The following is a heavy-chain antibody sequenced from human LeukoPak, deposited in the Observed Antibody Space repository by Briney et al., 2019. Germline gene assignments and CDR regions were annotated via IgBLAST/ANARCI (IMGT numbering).Heavy chain of an antibody. V-gene: IGHV3-30*04. J-gene: IGHJ1*01. Sequence: PGRSLRLSCAASGFTFITSAMHWVRQGPGKGLEWVAVISYDGVNIYYADSVKGRFTISRDNSKNTLYLQMHSLRAEDTAVYYCARAPSEIGGYYPEYFRHWGQGTLVTVSP. CDR2: ISYDGVNI. CDR3: ARAPSEIGGYYPEYFRH. D-gene: IGHD3-22*01. CDR1: GFTFITSA.